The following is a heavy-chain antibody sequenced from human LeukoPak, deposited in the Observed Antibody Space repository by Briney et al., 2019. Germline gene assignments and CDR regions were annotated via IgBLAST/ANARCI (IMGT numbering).Heavy chain of an antibody. CDR1: GDSVSSNSAA. CDR3: ARESIRDGYNPTFDY. V-gene: IGHV6-1*01. Sequence: SQTLSLTCAISGDSVSSNSAAWNWIRQSPSRGLEWLGRTYYRSKWYNDYAVSVKSRIIINPDTSKNQFSLQLNSVTPEDTAVYYCARESIRDGYNPTFDYWGQGTLVTVSS. D-gene: IGHD5-24*01. CDR2: TYYRSKWYN. J-gene: IGHJ4*02.